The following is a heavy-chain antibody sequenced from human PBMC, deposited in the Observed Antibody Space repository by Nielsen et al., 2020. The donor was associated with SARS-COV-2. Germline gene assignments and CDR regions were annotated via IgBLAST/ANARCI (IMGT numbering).Heavy chain of an antibody. CDR3: AAAEFGGVIVPK. V-gene: IGHV5-51*01. J-gene: IGHJ4*02. Sequence: KVSCKGSGYSFSSYWIVWVRQMPGKGLEWMGIIYPGDSDTRYSPSFQGQVTISADMSTSTAYMELSSLRSEDTAVYYCAAAEFGGVIVPKWGQGTLVTVSS. CDR1: GYSFSSYW. D-gene: IGHD3-16*02. CDR2: IYPGDSDT.